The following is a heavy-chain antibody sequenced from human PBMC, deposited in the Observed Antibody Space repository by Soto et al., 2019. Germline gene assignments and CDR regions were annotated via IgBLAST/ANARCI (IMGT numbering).Heavy chain of an antibody. D-gene: IGHD6-6*01. J-gene: IGHJ5*02. CDR1: GVAFSSYS. Sequence: GTSVKVCCKASGVAFSSYSISWVQQAPGQGLEWMGRIIPILGIANYAQKLQGRVTITADKSTSTAYMELSSLRSEDTAVYYCARDRTQPGSNWFDPWGQGTLVTVSS. CDR2: IIPILGIA. CDR3: ARDRTQPGSNWFDP. V-gene: IGHV1-69*04.